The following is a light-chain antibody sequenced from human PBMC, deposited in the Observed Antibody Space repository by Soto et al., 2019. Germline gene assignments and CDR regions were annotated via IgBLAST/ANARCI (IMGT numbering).Light chain of an antibody. V-gene: IGKV3-15*01. CDR3: QQYNKWSPWT. CDR1: QSVGSN. CDR2: GAS. Sequence: EIVMTQSPATLSVSPGERATLSCRASQSVGSNLAWYQQKPGQAPRLLIYGASTRATGIPARFSGSGSGTELSLTISGLQTEDFAVDYWQQYNKWSPWTFGQGTKVEIK. J-gene: IGKJ1*01.